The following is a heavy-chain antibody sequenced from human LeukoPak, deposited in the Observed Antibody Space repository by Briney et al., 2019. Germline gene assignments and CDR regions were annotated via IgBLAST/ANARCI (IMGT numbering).Heavy chain of an antibody. D-gene: IGHD3-3*01. J-gene: IGHJ4*02. CDR2: ISGYNSNT. CDR1: GYTFTTYG. V-gene: IGHV1-18*01. Sequence: ASLKVSSKASGYTFTTYGITWVRQAPGQGLEWMGWISGYNSNTNYAQKFQGRVTMTTDTSTSTAYMELRSLRSDDTAVYYCARDPTEDFWSGYYAYFDYWGQGTLVTVSS. CDR3: ARDPTEDFWSGYYAYFDY.